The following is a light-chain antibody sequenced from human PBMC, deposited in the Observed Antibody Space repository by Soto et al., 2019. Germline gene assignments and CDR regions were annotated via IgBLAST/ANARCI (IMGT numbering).Light chain of an antibody. Sequence: QSALTQPASVSGSPGQSITISCTGTSSDDGGYNYVSWYQQHPGKAPKLMIYEVSNRPSGVSNRFSGSKSGNTASLTISGLQAEDEADYYCSSYTSSSTLEVFGGGTQLTVL. CDR1: SSDDGGYNY. J-gene: IGLJ2*01. CDR3: SSYTSSSTLEV. CDR2: EVS. V-gene: IGLV2-14*01.